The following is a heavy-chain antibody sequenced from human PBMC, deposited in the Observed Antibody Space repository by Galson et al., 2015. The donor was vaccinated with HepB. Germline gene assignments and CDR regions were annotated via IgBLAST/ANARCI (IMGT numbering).Heavy chain of an antibody. CDR2: TYYRSKWYN. J-gene: IGHJ6*02. CDR3: ARIATRSSSWYGFYYYYYGMDV. CDR1: GDSVSSNSAA. V-gene: IGHV6-1*01. Sequence: CAISGDSVSSNSAAWNWIRQSPSRGLEWLGRTYYRSKWYNDYAVSVKSRITINPDTSKNQFSLQLNSVTPEDTAVYYCARIATRSSSWYGFYYYYYGMDVWGQGTTVTVSS. D-gene: IGHD6-13*01.